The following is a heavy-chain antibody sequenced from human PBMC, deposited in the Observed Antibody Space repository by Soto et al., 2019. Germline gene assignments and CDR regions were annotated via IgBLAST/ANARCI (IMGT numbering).Heavy chain of an antibody. V-gene: IGHV3-21*01. J-gene: IGHJ4*02. CDR3: AREGDGYNFDY. Sequence: GESLKISCAASGFTFSSYSMNWVRQAPGKGLEWVSSISSSSSYIYYADSVKGRFTISRDNAKNSLYLQMNSLRAEDTAVYYCAREGDGYNFDYWGQGTLVTVSS. D-gene: IGHD5-12*01. CDR2: ISSSSSYI. CDR1: GFTFSSYS.